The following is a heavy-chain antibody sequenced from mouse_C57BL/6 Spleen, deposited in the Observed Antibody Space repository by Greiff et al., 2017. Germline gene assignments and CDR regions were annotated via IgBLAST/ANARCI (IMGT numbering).Heavy chain of an antibody. V-gene: IGHV5-17*01. CDR2: ISSGSSTI. J-gene: IGHJ2*01. D-gene: IGHD1-1*01. CDR3: ARTGHYYGSSFDY. CDR1: GFTFSDYG. Sequence: EVKLQESGGGLVKPGGSLKLSCAASGFTFSDYGMHWVRQAPETGLEWVAYISSGSSTIYYAYTVKGRFTISRDNAKNTLFLQMTRLRSEDTAMYYCARTGHYYGSSFDYWGQGTTLTVSS.